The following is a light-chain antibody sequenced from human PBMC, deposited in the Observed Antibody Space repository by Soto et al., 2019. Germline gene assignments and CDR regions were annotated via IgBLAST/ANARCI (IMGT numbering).Light chain of an antibody. V-gene: IGLV1-51*01. CDR1: TSNIGNNY. CDR2: DND. Sequence: QSVLTQPPSVSAAPGQKVTISCSGSTSNIGNNYVSWYQQVPGTAPKLLIYDNDKRPSGIADRFSGSKSGTSATLGITGLQTGDEADYYCGTWDSSLSGVFGTGTKLTVL. CDR3: GTWDSSLSGV. J-gene: IGLJ1*01.